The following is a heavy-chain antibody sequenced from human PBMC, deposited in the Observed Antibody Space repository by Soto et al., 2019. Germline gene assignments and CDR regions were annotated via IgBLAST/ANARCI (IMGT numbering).Heavy chain of an antibody. Sequence: EVQLLESGGDLVQPGGSLRLSCAASGFTFASYAMSWVRQAPGKGLEWVSVISGNGGSIYYADSVKGRFTISRDNSQNTLYLQMNSLTVEDTAVYYCAKDPVRGGTGGSWFDYWGQGTLVTVSS. CDR2: ISGNGGSI. J-gene: IGHJ4*02. V-gene: IGHV3-23*01. CDR1: GFTFASYA. D-gene: IGHD2-15*01. CDR3: AKDPVRGGTGGSWFDY.